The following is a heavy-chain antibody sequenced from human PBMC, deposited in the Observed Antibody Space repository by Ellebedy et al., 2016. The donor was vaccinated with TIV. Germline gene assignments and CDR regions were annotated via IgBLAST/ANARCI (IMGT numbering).Heavy chain of an antibody. CDR1: GFTFSNFW. V-gene: IGHV3-7*01. CDR2: IRQDGSEK. Sequence: PGGSLRLSCAASGFTFSNFWMSWVRQTPGKGLQWVANIRQDGSEKYYVDSVRGRFTISRDNARNSLYLQMNSLRAEDTAVYYCARDYSSWSLWGRGTQVTVSS. CDR3: ARDYSSWSL. D-gene: IGHD6-13*01. J-gene: IGHJ2*01.